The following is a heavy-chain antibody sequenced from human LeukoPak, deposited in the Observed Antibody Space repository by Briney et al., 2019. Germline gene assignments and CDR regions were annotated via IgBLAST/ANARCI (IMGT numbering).Heavy chain of an antibody. CDR2: ISSSSSTI. CDR1: GFTFSSYR. V-gene: IGHV3-48*01. D-gene: IGHD1-1*01. CDR3: AIDVNWDY. J-gene: IGHJ4*02. Sequence: GGSLRLSCAASGFTFSSYRMNWVRQAPGKGLEWFSYISSSSSTIYYADSVKGRFTISRDNSMDTLYLQMNTLRAEDTAMYYCAIDVNWDYWGQGTLVTVSS.